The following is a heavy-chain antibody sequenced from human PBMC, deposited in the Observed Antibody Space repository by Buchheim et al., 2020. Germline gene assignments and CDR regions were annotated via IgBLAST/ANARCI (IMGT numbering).Heavy chain of an antibody. CDR1: RFTFSAYA. Sequence: QVQLVESGGGVVQPGRSLRLSCAASRFTFSAYAMHWVRQAPGKGLEWVAVISYDGSNKYYADSVKGRFTISRDNSKNTLYVQMNSLRPEDTAVYHCAREKGYCSGGSCYRRYYFDFWGQGTL. J-gene: IGHJ4*02. CDR3: AREKGYCSGGSCYRRYYFDF. V-gene: IGHV3-30-3*01. D-gene: IGHD2-15*01. CDR2: ISYDGSNK.